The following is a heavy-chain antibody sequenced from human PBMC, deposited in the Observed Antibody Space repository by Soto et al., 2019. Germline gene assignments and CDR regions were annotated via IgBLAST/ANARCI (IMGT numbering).Heavy chain of an antibody. D-gene: IGHD1-26*01. CDR3: ATDSRNVGIGYFDS. Sequence: EVKVIESGGDLIEPGGSLRLSCAASRFKVGSSYVTWVRQAPGEGLEWVSVIVSGGSTHYADSVTGRFTVSRDVSNNTVYLHMSSLRAEDTAVYFCATDSRNVGIGYFDSWGLGTLVTVSS. CDR2: IVSGGST. J-gene: IGHJ4*02. V-gene: IGHV3-53*01. CDR1: RFKVGSSY.